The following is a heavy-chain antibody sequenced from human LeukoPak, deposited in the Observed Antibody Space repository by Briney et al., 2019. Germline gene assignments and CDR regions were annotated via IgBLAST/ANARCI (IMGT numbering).Heavy chain of an antibody. V-gene: IGHV1-18*01. D-gene: IGHD6-19*01. J-gene: IGHJ4*02. CDR3: ARGSSGWYDY. CDR2: ISGYNGIT. Sequence: GASVKVSCKASGYIFTSYDIIWVRQAPGQGPEWMGWISGYNGITNYAQKLQGRVTMTTDTSTSTAYMELRSLRSDDTAVYYCARGSSGWYDYWGQGTLVTVSS. CDR1: GYIFTSYD.